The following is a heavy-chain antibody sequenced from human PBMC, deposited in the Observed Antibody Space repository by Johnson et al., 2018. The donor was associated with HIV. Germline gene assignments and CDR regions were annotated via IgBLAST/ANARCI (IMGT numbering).Heavy chain of an antibody. V-gene: IGHV3-30*14. J-gene: IGHJ3*02. CDR1: GFTFSSYA. D-gene: IGHD1-20*01. CDR3: ARAEGLTGRNAFDI. Sequence: QVQLVESGGGVVQPGRSLRLSCAVSGFTFSSYAMHWVRQAPGKGLEWVAIISYDGSNKYYADSVKGRFTISRDNSKNTLYLQMNSLRAEDTAVYYCARAEGLTGRNAFDIWGQGTMVTVSS. CDR2: ISYDGSNK.